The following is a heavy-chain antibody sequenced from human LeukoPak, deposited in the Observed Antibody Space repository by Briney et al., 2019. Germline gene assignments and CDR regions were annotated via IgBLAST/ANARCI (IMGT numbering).Heavy chain of an antibody. CDR3: ARVTLGYSRSGDNYYYYGMDV. Sequence: SVRVSCKASGGTFSSYAISWVRQAPGQGLEWMGGIIPIFGTANYAQKFQGRVTITADESTSTAYMELSSLRSEDTAVYYCARVTLGYSRSGDNYYYYGMDVWGQGTTVSVSS. D-gene: IGHD6-13*01. CDR2: IIPIFGTA. CDR1: GGTFSSYA. V-gene: IGHV1-69*13. J-gene: IGHJ6*02.